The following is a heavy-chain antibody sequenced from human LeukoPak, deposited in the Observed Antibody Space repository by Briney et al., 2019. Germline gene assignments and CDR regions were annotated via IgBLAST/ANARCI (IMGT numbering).Heavy chain of an antibody. CDR2: IRYDGSKK. J-gene: IGHJ4*02. V-gene: IGHV3-30*02. D-gene: IGHD2-2*01. Sequence: PGGSLRLSCAASGFIFSSYGMHWVRQAPGKGLEWVAFIRYDGSKKYYADSVKGRFTISRDNSKNTLYLQMNSLRAEDTAVYYCAKGNCSSTSCHFDYWGQGALVTVSS. CDR1: GFIFSSYG. CDR3: AKGNCSSTSCHFDY.